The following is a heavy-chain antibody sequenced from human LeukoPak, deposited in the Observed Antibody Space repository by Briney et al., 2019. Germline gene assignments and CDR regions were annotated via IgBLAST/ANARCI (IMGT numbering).Heavy chain of an antibody. CDR3: AKDRSFSPWELKMAV. CDR1: GFTFSSYA. CDR2: ISGSGRST. V-gene: IGHV3-23*01. D-gene: IGHD3-10*01. J-gene: IGHJ6*02. Sequence: GGSLRLSCAASGFTFSSYAMSWVRQAPGKGLEWVSAISGSGRSTFYADSVKGRFTISRDNSKNTLYLQMNSLRAEDTAVYYCAKDRSFSPWELKMAVWGQGTTVTVSS.